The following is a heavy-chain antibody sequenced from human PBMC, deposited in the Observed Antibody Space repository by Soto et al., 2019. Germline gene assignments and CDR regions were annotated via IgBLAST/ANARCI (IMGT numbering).Heavy chain of an antibody. Sequence: GESLKISCKGSGYSFAGYWITWVRQKPGKGLEWMGRIDPSDSQTYYSPSFRGHVTISATKSITTVFLQWSSLRASDTAMYYCARRGYDYYYGLDVWGQGTTVTVSS. J-gene: IGHJ6*02. CDR1: GYSFAGYW. D-gene: IGHD3-10*01. CDR2: IDPSDSQT. V-gene: IGHV5-10-1*01. CDR3: ARRGYDYYYGLDV.